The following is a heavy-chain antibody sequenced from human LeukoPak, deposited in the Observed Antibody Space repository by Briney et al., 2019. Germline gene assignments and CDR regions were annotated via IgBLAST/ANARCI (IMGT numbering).Heavy chain of an antibody. CDR3: ARDQTYSGSGIYTYFDY. D-gene: IGHD3-10*01. J-gene: IGHJ4*02. CDR1: GGSISSGGHY. Sequence: SQTLSLTCTVSGGSISSGGHYWSWIRQPAGKGLEYLGRISSTGSTNYNPSLRSRVTISADTSKNHFSLKLASVTAADTAVYYCARDQTYSGSGIYTYFDYWGQGILVTVSS. V-gene: IGHV4-61*02. CDR2: ISSTGST.